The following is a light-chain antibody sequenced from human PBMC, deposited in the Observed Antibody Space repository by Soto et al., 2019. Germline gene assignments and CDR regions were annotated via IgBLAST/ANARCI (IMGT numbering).Light chain of an antibody. CDR3: QQYSDWPRT. CDR2: DAS. V-gene: IGKV3-15*01. Sequence: EIVMTQSPATLSVSPGEGATLSCRASQSIKRSSLAWYQQKPGQVPRLLMYDASTRAAGVPARASGTGSGTEFTLSISSLQSEDFAVYYCQQYSDWPRTFGQGTKVDIK. CDR1: QSIKRSS. J-gene: IGKJ1*01.